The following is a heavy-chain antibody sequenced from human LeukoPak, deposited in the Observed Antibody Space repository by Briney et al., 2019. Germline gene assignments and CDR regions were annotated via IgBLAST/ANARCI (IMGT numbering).Heavy chain of an antibody. V-gene: IGHV3-21*03. CDR1: GFTFITYS. CDR2: ISSSSSYI. CDR3: TRDRGGYYYPYFDY. J-gene: IGHJ4*02. Sequence: KTGGSLRLFCAASGFTFITYSMNWVRQAPGKGLEWVSSISSSSSYIYYADSVRGRFTISRDNAKNTLYLQMNSLKTEDTAVYYCTRDRGGYYYPYFDYWGQGTLVTVSS. D-gene: IGHD3-22*01.